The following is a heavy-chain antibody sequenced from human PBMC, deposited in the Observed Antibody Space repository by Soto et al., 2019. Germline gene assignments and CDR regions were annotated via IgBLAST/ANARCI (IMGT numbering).Heavy chain of an antibody. CDR1: VFTFISYE. CDR3: ARETGDRDWYFDL. Sequence: PGWSLRLSCASSVFTFISYEMNWVRQAPGKGLEWVSYISSSGSTIYYADSVKGRFTISRDNAKNSPYLQMNSLRAEDTAVYYCARETGDRDWYFDLWGRGTLVTVSS. J-gene: IGHJ2*01. CDR2: ISSSGSTI. V-gene: IGHV3-48*03. D-gene: IGHD7-27*01.